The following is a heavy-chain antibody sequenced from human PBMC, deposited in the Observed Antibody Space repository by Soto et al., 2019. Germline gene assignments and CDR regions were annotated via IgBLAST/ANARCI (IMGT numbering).Heavy chain of an antibody. CDR3: ARNSYISGDHDSYYFDY. CDR2: INPGNGDT. D-gene: IGHD2-21*02. CDR1: GYTFTRYA. V-gene: IGHV1-3*01. Sequence: QVNLVQSGAEVKKPGASVKVSCKASGYTFTRYAMHWVRQAPGQRPEWMGWINPGNGDTKYSEKLQGRVTFTRDTSASTTYMELSSLRSEDTAMYYCARNSYISGDHDSYYFDYWGQGTPVTVSS. J-gene: IGHJ4*02.